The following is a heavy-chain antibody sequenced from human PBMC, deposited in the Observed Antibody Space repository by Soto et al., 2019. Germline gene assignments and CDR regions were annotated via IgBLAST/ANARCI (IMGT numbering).Heavy chain of an antibody. CDR2: ITSGGTVF. D-gene: IGHD3-9*01. J-gene: IGHJ6*02. CDR1: GFNVGDYE. Sequence: GGSLRLSCAASGFNVGDYEMNWVRQAPGKGLEWISMITSGGTVFYYADSVRGRFAISSDDTENSLQLQMNSLRVEDTAMYYCARGRYALGVWGQGTTVTVSS. CDR3: ARGRYALGV. V-gene: IGHV3-48*03.